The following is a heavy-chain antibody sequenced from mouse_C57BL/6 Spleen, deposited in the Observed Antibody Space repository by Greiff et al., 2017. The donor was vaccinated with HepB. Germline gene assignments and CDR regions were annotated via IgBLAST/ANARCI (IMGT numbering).Heavy chain of an antibody. D-gene: IGHD1-1*01. CDR2: IYPGDGDT. J-gene: IGHJ2*01. Sequence: QVQLKESGAELVKPGASVKISCKASGYAFSSYWMNWVKQRPGKGLEWIGQIYPGDGDTNYNGKFKGKATLTADKSSSTAYMQLSSLTSEDSAVYFCARSHRSSLDYWGQGTTLTVSS. CDR3: ARSHRSSLDY. V-gene: IGHV1-80*01. CDR1: GYAFSSYW.